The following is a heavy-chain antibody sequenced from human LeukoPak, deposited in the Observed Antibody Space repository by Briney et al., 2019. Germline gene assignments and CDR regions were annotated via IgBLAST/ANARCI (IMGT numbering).Heavy chain of an antibody. V-gene: IGHV1-2*02. Sequence: ASVKVSCKASGYTFTYYYMHWVRQAPGQGLEWMGWINSNSGGTNYAQKFQDRVTMTRDASSSTAYIDLSRLRSDNTAVYYCARDYLYYGSGSYYIHWGQGTLVTVSS. CDR3: ARDYLYYGSGSYYIH. J-gene: IGHJ4*02. D-gene: IGHD3-10*01. CDR1: GYTFTYYY. CDR2: INSNSGGT.